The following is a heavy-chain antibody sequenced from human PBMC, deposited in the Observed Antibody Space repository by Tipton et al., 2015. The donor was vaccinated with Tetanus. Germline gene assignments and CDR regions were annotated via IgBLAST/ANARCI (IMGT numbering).Heavy chain of an antibody. CDR1: GDSISRGGYF. J-gene: IGHJ4*02. Sequence: LRLSCTVSGDSISRGGYFWNWIRQRPGKGPEWIGYIYYSGSTYYNPSLKSRLSMSVDTSKNQFSLNLTSVTAADTAVYYCARAVRFYYDSSTYYQYYFDSWGQGTLVTVSS. CDR2: IYYSGST. CDR3: ARAVRFYYDSSTYYQYYFDS. V-gene: IGHV4-31*02. D-gene: IGHD3-22*01.